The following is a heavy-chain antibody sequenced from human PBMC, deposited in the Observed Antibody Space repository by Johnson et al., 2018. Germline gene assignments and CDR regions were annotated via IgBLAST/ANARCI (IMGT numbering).Heavy chain of an antibody. Sequence: QVQLVQSGGGVVQPGRSLRLSCAASGFTFSSYAMHWVRQAPGKGLEWVAVISYDGSNKYYADSVKGRFTISRDNSKNTLYLQMNSLRAEDTAVYYCAKDGGISWYDAFDIWGQGPMVTVSS. CDR2: ISYDGSNK. D-gene: IGHD6-13*01. CDR1: GFTFSSYA. CDR3: AKDGGISWYDAFDI. V-gene: IGHV3-30-3*01. J-gene: IGHJ3*02.